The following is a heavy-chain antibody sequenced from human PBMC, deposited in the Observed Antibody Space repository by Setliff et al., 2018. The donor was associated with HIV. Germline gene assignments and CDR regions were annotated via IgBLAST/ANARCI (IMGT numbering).Heavy chain of an antibody. D-gene: IGHD3-10*01. CDR1: GGSISSGSYY. J-gene: IGHJ6*02. CDR3: ARDRGNADYYYGMDV. V-gene: IGHV4-61*02. Sequence: PSETLSLTCTVSGGSISSGSYYWSWIRQPAGKGLEWIGRIWTSGSTNYNPSLKSRVTISVDTSKNQFSLKLRSVTAADTAVYYCARDRGNADYYYGMDVWGQGTTVTVSS. CDR2: IWTSGST.